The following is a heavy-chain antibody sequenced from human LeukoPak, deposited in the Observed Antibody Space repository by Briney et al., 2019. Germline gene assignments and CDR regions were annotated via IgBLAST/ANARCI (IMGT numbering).Heavy chain of an antibody. V-gene: IGHV3-23*01. Sequence: GGSLRLSCAASGFTFSNYAMSWVRQAPGKGLEWVSTISGSGGSTYYADSVKGRFTISRDNSKNTLYLQMNSLRAEDTAVYYCAKEGLPAAPQYYYYGMDVWGQGTTVTVSS. J-gene: IGHJ6*02. D-gene: IGHD2-2*01. CDR2: ISGSGGST. CDR1: GFTFSNYA. CDR3: AKEGLPAAPQYYYYGMDV.